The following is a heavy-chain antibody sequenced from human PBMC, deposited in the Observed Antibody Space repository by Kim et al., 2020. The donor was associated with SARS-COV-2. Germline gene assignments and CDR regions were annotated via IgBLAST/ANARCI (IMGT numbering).Heavy chain of an antibody. Sequence: GGSLRLSCAASGFSFSDSAMHWVRQASGKGLEWVGRIRSKANNYATTYAASVKGRFSIARADSKNAAYLQMNSLKTEDTAGYFCARVPGTTLGFWDAFDIWGQGTLVTVSS. V-gene: IGHV3-73*01. CDR3: ARVPGTTLGFWDAFDI. D-gene: IGHD1-1*01. CDR2: IRSKANNYAT. CDR1: GFSFSDSA. J-gene: IGHJ3*02.